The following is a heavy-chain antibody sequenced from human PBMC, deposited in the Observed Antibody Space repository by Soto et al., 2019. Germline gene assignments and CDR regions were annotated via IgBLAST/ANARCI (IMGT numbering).Heavy chain of an antibody. CDR2: INPSGGST. V-gene: IGHV1-46*01. CDR3: ARDLFKVAVALTYYYYGMDV. D-gene: IGHD6-19*01. CDR1: GYTFTSYY. J-gene: IGHJ6*02. Sequence: GASVKVSCKASGYTFTSYYMHWVRQAPGQGLEWMGIINPSGGSTSYAQKFQGRVTMTRDTSTSTVYMELSSLRSEDTAVYYCARDLFKVAVALTYYYYGMDVWGQGTTVTVSS.